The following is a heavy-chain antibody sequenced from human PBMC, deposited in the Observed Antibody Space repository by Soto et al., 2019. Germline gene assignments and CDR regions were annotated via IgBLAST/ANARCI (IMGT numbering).Heavy chain of an antibody. Sequence: PSETLSLTCTVSGGSISSSSYYWGWIRQPPGKGLEWIGSIYYSGSTYCNPSLKSRATISVDTSKNQFSLKLSSVTAADTAVYYCARSPATYYYDSSGYYPWGQGTLVTVS. CDR1: GGSISSSSYY. D-gene: IGHD3-22*01. J-gene: IGHJ5*02. V-gene: IGHV4-39*01. CDR3: ARSPATYYYDSSGYYP. CDR2: IYYSGST.